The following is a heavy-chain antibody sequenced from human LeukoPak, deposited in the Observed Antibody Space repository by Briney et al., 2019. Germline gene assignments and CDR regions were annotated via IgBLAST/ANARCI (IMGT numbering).Heavy chain of an antibody. CDR1: GFTFSSYA. D-gene: IGHD2/OR15-2a*01. Sequence: GRSLRLSCAASGFTFSSYAMHWVRQAPGKGLEWVAVISYDGSNKYYADSVKGRFTTSRDNSKNTLYLQMNSLRAEDTAVYYCARGHREYFWYLDYYGMDVWGQGTTVTVSS. V-gene: IGHV3-30*04. CDR2: ISYDGSNK. J-gene: IGHJ6*02. CDR3: ARGHREYFWYLDYYGMDV.